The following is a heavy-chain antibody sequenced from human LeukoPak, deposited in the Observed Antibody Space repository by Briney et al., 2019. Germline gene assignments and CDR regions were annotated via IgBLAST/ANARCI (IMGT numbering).Heavy chain of an antibody. CDR1: GGSIRSYY. V-gene: IGHV4-59*01. CDR2: IYYSGST. Sequence: SETLSLTCTVSGGSIRSYYWSWIRQPPGKGLEWIGYIYYSGSTNYNPSLKSRVTISVDASKNQFSLKLSSVTAADTAVYYCARVYYSNSYDYWYFDLWGRGTLVTVSS. D-gene: IGHD6-13*01. CDR3: ARVYYSNSYDYWYFDL. J-gene: IGHJ2*01.